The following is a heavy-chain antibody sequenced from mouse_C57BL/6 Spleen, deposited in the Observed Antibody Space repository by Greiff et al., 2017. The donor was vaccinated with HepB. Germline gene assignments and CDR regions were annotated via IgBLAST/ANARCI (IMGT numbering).Heavy chain of an antibody. Sequence: EVQGVESGPVLVKPGASVKMSCKASGYTFTDYYMNWVKQSHGKSLEWIGVINPYNGGTSYNQKFKGKATLTVDKSSSTAYMELNSLTSEDSAVYYCARGIYYDPAWFAYWGQGTLVTVSA. D-gene: IGHD2-4*01. CDR2: INPYNGGT. CDR3: ARGIYYDPAWFAY. V-gene: IGHV1-19*01. CDR1: GYTFTDYY. J-gene: IGHJ3*01.